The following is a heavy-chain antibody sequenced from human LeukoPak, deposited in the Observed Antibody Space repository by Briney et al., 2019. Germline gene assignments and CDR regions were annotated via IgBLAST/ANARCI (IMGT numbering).Heavy chain of an antibody. Sequence: GGSLRLSCAASGFTFSSYGMSWVRQAPGKGLEWVSAISGSGGSTYYADSVKGRFTISRDNAKNSLYLQMNSLRAEDTAVYYCAREGGYYDSSGYYYSGYYYYYMDVWGKGTTVTVSS. CDR1: GFTFSSYG. V-gene: IGHV3-23*01. CDR2: ISGSGGST. CDR3: AREGGYYDSSGYYYSGYYYYYMDV. D-gene: IGHD3-22*01. J-gene: IGHJ6*03.